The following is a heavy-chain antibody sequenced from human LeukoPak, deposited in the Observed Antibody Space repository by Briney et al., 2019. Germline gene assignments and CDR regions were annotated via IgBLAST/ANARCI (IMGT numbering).Heavy chain of an antibody. V-gene: IGHV5-51*01. CDR2: IYPGDSDT. CDR1: GSRFTSYW. J-gene: IGHJ4*02. D-gene: IGHD3-10*01. CDR3: AIRSVQFGELSSFGY. Sequence: GESLKISCKGSGSRFTSYWIGWVRQMPGKGLEWMGIIYPGDSDTRYSPSFQGQVTISADKSISTAYLQWSSLKASDTAMYYCAIRSVQFGELSSFGYWGQGTLVTVSS.